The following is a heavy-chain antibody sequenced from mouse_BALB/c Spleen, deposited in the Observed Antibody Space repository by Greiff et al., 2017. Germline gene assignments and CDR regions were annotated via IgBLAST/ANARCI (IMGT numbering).Heavy chain of an antibody. Sequence: SGAELMKPGASVKISCKATGYTFSSYWIEWVKQRPGHGLEWIGEILPGSGSTNYNEKFKGKATFTADTSSNTAYMQLSSLTSEDSAVYYCARYGNYRFAYWGQGTLVTVSA. CDR1: GYTFSSYW. J-gene: IGHJ3*01. V-gene: IGHV1-9*01. D-gene: IGHD2-1*01. CDR3: ARYGNYRFAY. CDR2: ILPGSGST.